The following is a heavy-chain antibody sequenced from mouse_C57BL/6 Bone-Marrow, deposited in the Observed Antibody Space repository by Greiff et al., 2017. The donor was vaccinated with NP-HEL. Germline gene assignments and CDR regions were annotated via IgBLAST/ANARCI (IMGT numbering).Heavy chain of an antibody. Sequence: VQLQQPGAELVRPGTSVKLSCKASGYTFTSYWMHWVKQRPGQGLEWIGVIDPSDSYTNYNQKFKGKTTLTVDTSSSTAYMQLSSLTSEDSAVYYCAVNWDWYVDVWGTGTTVTVSS. D-gene: IGHD4-1*01. J-gene: IGHJ1*03. CDR2: IDPSDSYT. CDR1: GYTFTSYW. CDR3: AVNWDWYVDV. V-gene: IGHV1-59*01.